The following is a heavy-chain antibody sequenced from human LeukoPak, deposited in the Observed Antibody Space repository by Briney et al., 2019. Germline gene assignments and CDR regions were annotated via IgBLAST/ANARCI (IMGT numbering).Heavy chain of an antibody. CDR2: IWYDGSNK. CDR1: GFTFSSYG. D-gene: IGHD5-24*01. V-gene: IGHV3-33*06. CDR3: AKDLESQGIWFDP. Sequence: PGGPLRLSCEPSGFTFSSYGMPWFPQAPGKGREGVAVIWYDGSNKYYADSVKGRFTISRDNSKNTLYLQMNSLRAEDTAVYYCAKDLESQGIWFDPWGQGTLVTVSS. J-gene: IGHJ5*02.